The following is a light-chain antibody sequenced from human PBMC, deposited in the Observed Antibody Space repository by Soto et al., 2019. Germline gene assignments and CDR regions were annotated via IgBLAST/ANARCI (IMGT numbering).Light chain of an antibody. Sequence: EIVLTQSPATLSLSPGERATLSCRASQSVSSYLAWYQQKPGQAPRLLIYDASNRATGTPARFSGSGSGTDFTLTFSSLEPEDFAVYYCQQRSNWPGTFGQGTKVEIK. CDR2: DAS. J-gene: IGKJ1*01. CDR1: QSVSSY. CDR3: QQRSNWPGT. V-gene: IGKV3-11*01.